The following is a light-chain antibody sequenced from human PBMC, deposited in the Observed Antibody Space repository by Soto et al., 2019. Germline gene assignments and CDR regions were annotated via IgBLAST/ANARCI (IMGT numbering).Light chain of an antibody. CDR2: GAS. Sequence: DIQMTQSPSTLSASVGDRVTIACRASQSINTWLACYQQKPWKATKLLIYGASHLESGVSSRFSGSRFGTAFSRTISSLQPDDFATYYCQQSSSYSEDTFGQGTRLESK. CDR1: QSINTW. V-gene: IGKV1-5*01. J-gene: IGKJ5*01. CDR3: QQSSSYSEDT.